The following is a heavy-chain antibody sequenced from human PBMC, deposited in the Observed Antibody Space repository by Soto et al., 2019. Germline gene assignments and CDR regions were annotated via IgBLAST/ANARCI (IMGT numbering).Heavy chain of an antibody. J-gene: IGHJ4*02. Sequence: SQTLSLTCAISGDSASSNTAAWNWIRQSPSRGLEWLGRTYYRSKWYNNYAVSVRSRITFNPDASKNQFSLQLNSVTPEDTAVYYCAREIMDPLGVFNYWGQGTLVTVSS. D-gene: IGHD2-8*01. CDR2: TYYRSKWYN. V-gene: IGHV6-1*01. CDR3: AREIMDPLGVFNY. CDR1: GDSASSNTAA.